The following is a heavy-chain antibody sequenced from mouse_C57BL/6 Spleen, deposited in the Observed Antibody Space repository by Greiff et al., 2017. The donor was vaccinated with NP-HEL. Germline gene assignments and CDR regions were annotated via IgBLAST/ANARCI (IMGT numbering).Heavy chain of an antibody. CDR1: GYTFTSYW. Sequence: QVQLQQPGAELVMPGASVKLSCKASGYTFTSYWMHWVKQRPGQGLEWIGEIDPSDSYTNYNQKFKGKSTLTVDTSSSTAYMQLSSLTSEDSAVYYCTRRDYGYGGDYAKDYRGQGTSVTVSS. V-gene: IGHV1-69*01. CDR2: IDPSDSYT. D-gene: IGHD2-2*01. J-gene: IGHJ4*01. CDR3: TRRDYGYGGDYAKDY.